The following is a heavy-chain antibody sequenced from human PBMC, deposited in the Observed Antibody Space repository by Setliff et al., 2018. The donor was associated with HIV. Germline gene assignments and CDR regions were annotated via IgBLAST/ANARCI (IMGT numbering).Heavy chain of an antibody. V-gene: IGHV4-4*09. CDR2: IYTSRGT. D-gene: IGHD6-13*01. CDR1: GGSISGYH. Sequence: PSETLSLTCTVSGGSISGYHWNWLRQTPGKGLEWIGYIYTSRGTNYNHSLRTRVIISVDTSNQFSLKLSSVTALDTAVYYCARKGAGTGEFDYWGQGTPVTSPQ. J-gene: IGHJ4*02. CDR3: ARKGAGTGEFDY.